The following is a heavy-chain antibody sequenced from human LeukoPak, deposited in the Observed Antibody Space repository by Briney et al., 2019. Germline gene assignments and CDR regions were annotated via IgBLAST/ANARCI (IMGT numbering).Heavy chain of an antibody. CDR3: AKRYYDSSGYFDAFDI. J-gene: IGHJ3*02. V-gene: IGHV4-59*01. CDR2: IYYSGST. CDR1: GGSISGYY. D-gene: IGHD3-22*01. Sequence: SETLSLTCTVSGGSISGYYWTWIRQPPGKGLEWIGYIYYSGSTNYNPSLKSRVTISVDTSKNQFSLKLSSVTAADTAVYYCAKRYYDSSGYFDAFDIWGQGTMVTVTS.